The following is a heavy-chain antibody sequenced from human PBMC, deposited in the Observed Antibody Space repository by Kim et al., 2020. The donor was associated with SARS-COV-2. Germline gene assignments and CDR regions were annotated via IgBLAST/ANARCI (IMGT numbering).Heavy chain of an antibody. CDR2: ISSSGSTI. CDR3: ARSPTNYYGSRSHLYYYYGMDV. V-gene: IGHV3-11*04. CDR1: GFTFSDYY. D-gene: IGHD3-10*01. Sequence: GSLRLSCAASGFTFSDYYMSWIRQAPGKGLEWVSYISSSGSTIYYADSVKGRFTISRDNAKNSLYLQMNSLRAEDTAVYYCARSPTNYYGSRSHLYYYYGMDVWGQGTTVTVSS. J-gene: IGHJ6*02.